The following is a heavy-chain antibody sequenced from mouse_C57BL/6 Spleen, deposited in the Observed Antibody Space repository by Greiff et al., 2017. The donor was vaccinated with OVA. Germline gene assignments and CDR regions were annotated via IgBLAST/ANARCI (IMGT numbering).Heavy chain of an antibody. J-gene: IGHJ4*01. CDR3: TREEIYYGNSYAMDY. Sequence: EVKVVESGEGLVKPGGSLKLSCAASGFTFSSYAMSWVRQTLEKRLEWVAYISSGGDYIYYADTVKGRFTISRDNARNTLYLQMSRLKAEDTAMYYCTREEIYYGNSYAMDYWGQGTSVTVSS. V-gene: IGHV5-9-1*02. CDR1: GFTFSSYA. D-gene: IGHD2-1*01. CDR2: ISSGGDYI.